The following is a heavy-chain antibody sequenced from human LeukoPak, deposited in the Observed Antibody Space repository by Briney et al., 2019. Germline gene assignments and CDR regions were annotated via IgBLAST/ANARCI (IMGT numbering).Heavy chain of an antibody. Sequence: PSETLSLTCTVSGGSISSYYWSWIRQPPGKGLEWIGYIYYSGSTNYNPSLKSRVTISVDTSKNQFSLKLSSVTAADTAVYYCARVSSGWSTDYYFDNWGPGTLVTVSS. CDR1: GGSISSYY. CDR2: IYYSGST. D-gene: IGHD6-19*01. CDR3: ARVSSGWSTDYYFDN. V-gene: IGHV4-59*01. J-gene: IGHJ4*02.